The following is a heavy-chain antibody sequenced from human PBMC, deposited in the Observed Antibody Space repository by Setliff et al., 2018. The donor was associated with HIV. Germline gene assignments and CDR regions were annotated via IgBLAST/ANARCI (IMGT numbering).Heavy chain of an antibody. D-gene: IGHD1-7*01. V-gene: IGHV4-34*01. J-gene: IGHJ6*03. Sequence: SETLSLTCAVYGGSVSGYYWSWIRQPPGKGLEWIGEIDHSGSTNYNPSLKSRVTISVDTSKNQFSLKLSSATAADTAVYYCARDRSNWNYGKNYMDVWGKGTTVTVSS. CDR2: IDHSGST. CDR3: ARDRSNWNYGKNYMDV. CDR1: GGSVSGYY.